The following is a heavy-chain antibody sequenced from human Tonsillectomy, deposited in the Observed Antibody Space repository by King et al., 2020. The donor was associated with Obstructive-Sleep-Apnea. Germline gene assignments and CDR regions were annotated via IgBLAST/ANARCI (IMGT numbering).Heavy chain of an antibody. D-gene: IGHD6-13*01. Sequence: VQLQESGPGLVKPSETLSLTCSVSPGSISSTSYYWGWIRQPPGKGLEWIGSIYYTGSTYYNPSLQSRVTMSVDTSKNQFSLMLSSVTAADTAVYFCAGSLAAGGMGAFDIWGQGTMVTVSS. CDR2: IYYTGST. CDR1: PGSISSTSYY. CDR3: AGSLAAGGMGAFDI. J-gene: IGHJ3*02. V-gene: IGHV4-39*01.